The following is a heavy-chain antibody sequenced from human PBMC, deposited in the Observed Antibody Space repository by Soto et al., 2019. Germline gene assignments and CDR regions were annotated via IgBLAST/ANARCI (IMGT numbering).Heavy chain of an antibody. D-gene: IGHD2-21*01. Sequence: ASVKVSCKASGYIFNKYGFNWVRQAPGQGREWMGRISAFNGYTNFAQKFQGRVTLTTDTSKKTAYMELNSLRSDGAAIYSCSRGRGVVIPAAIQAAFDVWGQRTMVTV. CDR2: ISAFNGYT. J-gene: IGHJ3*01. CDR1: GYIFNKYG. V-gene: IGHV1-18*01. CDR3: SRGRGVVIPAAIQAAFDV.